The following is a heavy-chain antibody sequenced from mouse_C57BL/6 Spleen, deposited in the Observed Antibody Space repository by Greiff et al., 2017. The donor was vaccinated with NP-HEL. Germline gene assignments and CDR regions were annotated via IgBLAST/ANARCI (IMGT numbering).Heavy chain of an antibody. V-gene: IGHV1-54*01. J-gene: IGHJ2*01. Sequence: VKLQQSGAELVRPGTSVKVSCKASGYAFTNYLIEWVKQRPGQGLEWIGVINPGSGGTNYNEKFKGKATLTADKSSSTAYMQLSSLTSEDSAVYFCARLVVYGNYFDYWGQGTTLTVSS. CDR2: INPGSGGT. D-gene: IGHD2-1*01. CDR1: GYAFTNYL. CDR3: ARLVVYGNYFDY.